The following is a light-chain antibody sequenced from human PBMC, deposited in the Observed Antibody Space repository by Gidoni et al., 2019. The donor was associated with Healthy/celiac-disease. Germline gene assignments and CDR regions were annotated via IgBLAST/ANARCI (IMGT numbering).Light chain of an antibody. Sequence: EIVMTQSPATRSVSPGERATLSCRASQSVSSNLAWYQQKPGQAPRLLIYGASTRATAIPARFSGSGSGTEFTLTISSLQSEDFAVYYCQQYNNWPPRTFGQGTKVEIK. CDR3: QQYNNWPPRT. CDR2: GAS. V-gene: IGKV3-15*01. CDR1: QSVSSN. J-gene: IGKJ1*01.